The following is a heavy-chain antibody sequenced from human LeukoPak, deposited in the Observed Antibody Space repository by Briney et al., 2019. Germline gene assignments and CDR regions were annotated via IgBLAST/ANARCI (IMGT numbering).Heavy chain of an antibody. CDR3: ANEGPNFDY. Sequence: PSETLSLTCTVSGGSISGSSYYWGWIRQPPGKGLECIGNIYYSGSTYYNPSLKSRVTISVDTSKNQFSLKLSSVTAADTAVYYCANEGPNFDYWGQGTLVTVSS. J-gene: IGHJ4*02. CDR1: GGSISGSSYY. D-gene: IGHD2-8*01. CDR2: IYYSGST. V-gene: IGHV4-39*07.